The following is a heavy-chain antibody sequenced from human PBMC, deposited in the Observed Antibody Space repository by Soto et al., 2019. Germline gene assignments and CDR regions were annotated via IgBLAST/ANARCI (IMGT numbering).Heavy chain of an antibody. J-gene: IGHJ5*02. Sequence: GSLRLSCAASGFTFSSYSMNWVRQAPGKGLEWVSSISSSSSYIYYADSVKGRFTISRDNAKNSLYLQMNSLRAEDTAVYYCARDDYYDSSGYWFDPWGQGTLVTVSS. D-gene: IGHD3-22*01. CDR1: GFTFSSYS. CDR2: ISSSSSYI. V-gene: IGHV3-21*01. CDR3: ARDDYYDSSGYWFDP.